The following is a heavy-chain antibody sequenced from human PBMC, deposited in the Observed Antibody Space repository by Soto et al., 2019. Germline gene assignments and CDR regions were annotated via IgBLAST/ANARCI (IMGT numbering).Heavy chain of an antibody. J-gene: IGHJ4*02. D-gene: IGHD1-26*01. CDR1: GGSFRSYA. CDR3: ARGGGGATFDY. CDR2: IIPIFGTT. Sequence: QVQLVQSGAEVKKPGSSVKVSCEASGGSFRSYAINWMRQAPGQGLEWMGGIIPIFGTTTYAQKFQGRVTLSADESTRTAFLELSSLRSEDTAVYYCARGGGGATFDYWGQGTLVTVSS. V-gene: IGHV1-69*12.